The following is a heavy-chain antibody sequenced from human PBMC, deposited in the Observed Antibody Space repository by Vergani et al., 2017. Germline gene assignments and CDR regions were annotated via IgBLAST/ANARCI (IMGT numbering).Heavy chain of an antibody. D-gene: IGHD5-18*01. CDR3: ARPRGYSYGSGAFDI. V-gene: IGHV3-21*01. CDR2: ISSSSSYI. J-gene: IGHJ3*02. CDR1: GLTFSNYF. Sequence: EVQLVESGGGLVKPGGSLRLSCAVSGLTFSNYFMNWVRQAPGKGLEWVSSISSSSSYIYYADSVKGRFTISRDNAKNSLYLQMNSLRAEDTAVYYCARPRGYSYGSGAFDIWGQGTMVTVSS.